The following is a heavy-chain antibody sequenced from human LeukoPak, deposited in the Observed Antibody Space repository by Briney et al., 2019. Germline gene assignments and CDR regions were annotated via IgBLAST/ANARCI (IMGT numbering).Heavy chain of an antibody. CDR1: GGSISTYY. CDR2: IYYSGST. Sequence: PSETLSLTCTVSGGSISTYYWSWIRQPPGKGLEWIGYIYYSGSTNCNPSLKNRVTISVDTSKNQFSLKLNSVTAADTAVYYCASTERCSTSCPLDYWGQGTLVTVSS. CDR3: ASTERCSTSCPLDY. J-gene: IGHJ4*02. V-gene: IGHV4-59*12. D-gene: IGHD2-2*01.